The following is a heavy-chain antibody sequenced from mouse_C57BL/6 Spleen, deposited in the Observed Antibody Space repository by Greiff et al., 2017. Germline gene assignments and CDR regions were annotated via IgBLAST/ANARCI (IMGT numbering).Heavy chain of an antibody. CDR1: GYTFTSYG. Sequence: VQLQQSGAELARPGASVKLYCKASGYTFTSYGISWVKQRTGQGLEWIGEIYPRSGNTYYNEKFKGKATLTADKSSSTAYMELRSLTSEDSAVYFCARLGTVVATEYFDVWGTGTTVTVSS. J-gene: IGHJ1*03. CDR2: IYPRSGNT. CDR3: ARLGTVVATEYFDV. V-gene: IGHV1-81*01. D-gene: IGHD1-1*01.